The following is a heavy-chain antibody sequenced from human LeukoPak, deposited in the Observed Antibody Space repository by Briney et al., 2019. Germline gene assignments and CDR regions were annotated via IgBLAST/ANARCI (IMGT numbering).Heavy chain of an antibody. V-gene: IGHV3-20*01. CDR3: SRNHKSGPYLYFEP. Sequence: GGSLRLSCAASGFTFDDYGMSWVRQAPGKGLEWVSGINWNGGGTGYADSVKGRFTISRDNAKNSLYLQMNSLRAEDTALYHCSRNHKSGPYLYFEPWGRGTLVNVSS. CDR2: INWNGGGT. D-gene: IGHD3-3*01. CDR1: GFTFDDYG. J-gene: IGHJ2*01.